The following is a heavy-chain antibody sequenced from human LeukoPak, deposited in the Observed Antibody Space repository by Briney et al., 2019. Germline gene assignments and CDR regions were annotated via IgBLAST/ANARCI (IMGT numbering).Heavy chain of an antibody. V-gene: IGHV1-3*01. D-gene: IGHD3-3*01. CDR1: GYTFTSYA. J-gene: IGHJ6*02. CDR3: ARVRYDFWSGYRHYYYYGMDV. CDR2: INAGNGNT. Sequence: EASVKVSCKASGYTFTSYAMHWVRQAPGQRLEWMGWINAGNGNTKYSQKFQGRVTITRDTSASTAYMELSSLRSEDTAVYYCARVRYDFWSGYRHYYYYGMDVWAQGTTVTVSS.